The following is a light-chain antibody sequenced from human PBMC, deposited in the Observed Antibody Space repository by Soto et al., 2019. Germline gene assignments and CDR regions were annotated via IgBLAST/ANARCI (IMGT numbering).Light chain of an antibody. J-gene: IGLJ1*01. CDR3: CSYAGSYTSKV. V-gene: IGLV2-11*01. Sequence: QSALTQPRSVSGSPGQSVTIACTVTSSDVGGYNYVSWYQQHPGKAPKLMIYDVSKRPPGVPDRFSGSKSGNTASLTISGLQAEDEADYYCCSYAGSYTSKVFGTGTKVTVL. CDR2: DVS. CDR1: SSDVGGYNY.